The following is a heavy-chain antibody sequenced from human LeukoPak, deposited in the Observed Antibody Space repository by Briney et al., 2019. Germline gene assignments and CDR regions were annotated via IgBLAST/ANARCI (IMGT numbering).Heavy chain of an antibody. V-gene: IGHV3-23*01. Sequence: GGSLRLSCAASGFTFSNYAMSWVRQAPGKGLEWVSTISGSGGSTYYADSVKGRFTISRDNSKNTLYLQMNSLRAEDTAVYYCAKRAVEMATIGWYFDLWGRGTWSLSPQ. CDR3: AKRAVEMATIGWYFDL. CDR2: ISGSGGST. D-gene: IGHD5-24*01. CDR1: GFTFSNYA. J-gene: IGHJ2*01.